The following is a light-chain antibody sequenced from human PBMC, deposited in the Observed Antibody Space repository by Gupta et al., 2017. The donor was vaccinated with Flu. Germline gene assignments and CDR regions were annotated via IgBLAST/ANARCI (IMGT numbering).Light chain of an antibody. V-gene: IGKV1-33*01. CDR2: DAS. CDR3: QQYDNPSIT. CDR1: QAISHF. Sequence: PSSLSASVGDRVTISCQASQAISHFLNWYQQKPGKAPKLLVYDASNLETGVPSRFSGSGSGTHFTFTISSLQPEDIATYYCQQYDNPSITFGQGTRVEIK. J-gene: IGKJ5*01.